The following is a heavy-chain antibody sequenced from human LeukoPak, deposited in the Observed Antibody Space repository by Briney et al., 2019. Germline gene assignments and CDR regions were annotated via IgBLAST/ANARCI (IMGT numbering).Heavy chain of an antibody. CDR2: LTPNSGYT. CDR1: GYTFTGYY. V-gene: IGHV1-8*02. D-gene: IGHD4/OR15-4a*01. J-gene: IGHJ3*02. Sequence: ASVKVSCKASGYTFTGYYMHWVRQAPGQGLEWMGWLTPNSGYTGYAKKFQGRVTMTRDTSISTAYMELNSLTSEDTAVYYCARGRVGAVRGFDIWGQGTMVTVSS. CDR3: ARGRVGAVRGFDI.